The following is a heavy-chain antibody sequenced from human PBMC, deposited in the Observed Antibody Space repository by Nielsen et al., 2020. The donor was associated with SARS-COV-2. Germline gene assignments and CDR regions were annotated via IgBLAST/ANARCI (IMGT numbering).Heavy chain of an antibody. CDR3: ARPEGVGMDV. CDR1: GFTFSSYW. V-gene: IGHV3-74*01. J-gene: IGHJ6*02. CDR2: INSDGSST. Sequence: GESLKISCAASGFTFSSYWMHWVRQAPGKGLVWVSRINSDGSSTSYADSVKGRFTISRDNAKNTLYLQMNSLRAEDTAVYYCARPEGVGMDVWGQGTTVTVSS.